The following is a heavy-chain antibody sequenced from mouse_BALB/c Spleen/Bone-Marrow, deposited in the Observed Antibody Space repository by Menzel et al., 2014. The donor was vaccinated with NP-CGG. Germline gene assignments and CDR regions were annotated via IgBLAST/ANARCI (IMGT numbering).Heavy chain of an antibody. D-gene: IGHD3-3*01. CDR2: INPNNGGT. CDR1: GYTFTEYT. J-gene: IGHJ4*01. CDR3: ARRAGTLYAMDY. Sequence: EVKLVESGPELVKPGASVKISCKTSGYTFTEYTMHWVKQSHGKSLEWIGGINPNNGGTSYNQKFKGKATLTVDKSSSTAYMELRSLTSEDSAVYYCARRAGTLYAMDYWGQGTSVTVSS. V-gene: IGHV1-18*01.